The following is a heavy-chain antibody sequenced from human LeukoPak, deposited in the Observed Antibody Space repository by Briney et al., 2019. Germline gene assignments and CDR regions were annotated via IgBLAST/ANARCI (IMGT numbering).Heavy chain of an antibody. D-gene: IGHD5-18*01. CDR2: IRYDGSNK. CDR3: AKGVWIQRVFDY. V-gene: IGHV3-30*02. CDR1: GFTFSSYG. J-gene: IGHJ4*02. Sequence: GGSLRLSCAASGFTFSSYGMHWVRQAPGKGLEWVAFIRYDGSNKYYADSVKGRFTISRDNSKNTLYLRMNSLRAEDTAVYYCAKGVWIQRVFDYWGQGTLVTVSS.